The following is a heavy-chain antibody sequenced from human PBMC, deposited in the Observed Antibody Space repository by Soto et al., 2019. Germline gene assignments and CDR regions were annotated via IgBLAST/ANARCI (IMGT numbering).Heavy chain of an antibody. Sequence: EVQLLESGGGLVQPGGSLRLSCAASGFTFSSYAMSWVRQAPGKGLEWVSAISGSGGSTYYADSVKGRFTISRDNSKNTLYLQMKSLRAEDTAVYYCAKVSSGWYDYFDYWGQGTLVTVSS. CDR3: AKVSSGWYDYFDY. CDR2: ISGSGGST. CDR1: GFTFSSYA. D-gene: IGHD6-19*01. J-gene: IGHJ4*02. V-gene: IGHV3-23*01.